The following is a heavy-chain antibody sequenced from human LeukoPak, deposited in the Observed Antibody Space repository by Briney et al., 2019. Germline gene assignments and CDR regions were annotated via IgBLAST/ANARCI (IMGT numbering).Heavy chain of an antibody. V-gene: IGHV1-2*02. J-gene: IGHJ4*02. Sequence: GASVKVSCKASGYTFTGYYMHWVRQAPGQGLEWMGWINPNSGGTNYAQKFQGRVTMTRDTSIGTAYMELSRLRSDDTAVYYCAREGTGYYYDSSGYNLYDYWGQGTLVTVSS. CDR2: INPNSGGT. CDR3: AREGTGYYYDSSGYNLYDY. D-gene: IGHD3-22*01. CDR1: GYTFTGYY.